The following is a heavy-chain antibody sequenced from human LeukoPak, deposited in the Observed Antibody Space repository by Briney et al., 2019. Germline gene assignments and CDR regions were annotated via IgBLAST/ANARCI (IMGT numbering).Heavy chain of an antibody. CDR1: GGSISSGDYY. CDR3: ASSSPLYCSSTSCYDREDYYYGMTS. V-gene: IGHV4-30-4*01. D-gene: IGHD2-2*01. J-gene: IGHJ6*02. Sequence: SETLSLTCTVSGGSISSGDYYWSWIRQPPGKGLEWIGYIYYSGSTYYNPSLKSRVTISVDTSKNQFSLKLSSVTAADTAVYYCASSSPLYCSSTSCYDREDYYYGMTSGAKGPRSPSP. CDR2: IYYSGST.